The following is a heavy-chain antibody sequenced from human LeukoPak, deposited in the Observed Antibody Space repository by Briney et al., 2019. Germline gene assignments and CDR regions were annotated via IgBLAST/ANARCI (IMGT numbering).Heavy chain of an antibody. CDR3: AKDTNDFWSGSYYYYMDV. Sequence: PGGSLRLSCAASGFTFDDYAMHWVRQAPGKGLEWVSLISGGGGSTYYADSVKGRITISRDNSKNSLYLQMNSLRTEDTALYYCAKDTNDFWSGSYYYYMDVWGKGTTVTVSS. J-gene: IGHJ6*03. CDR2: ISGGGGST. V-gene: IGHV3-43*02. D-gene: IGHD3-3*01. CDR1: GFTFDDYA.